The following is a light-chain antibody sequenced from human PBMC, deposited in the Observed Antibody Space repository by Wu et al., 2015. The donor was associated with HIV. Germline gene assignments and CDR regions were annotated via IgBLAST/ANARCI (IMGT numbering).Light chain of an antibody. CDR2: SAS. J-gene: IGKJ5*01. V-gene: IGKV3D-20*02. CDR1: QSVSSSY. CDR3: QQRSNWPPT. Sequence: EIVLTQSPGTLSLSPGERATVSCRASQSVSSSYLAWYQQKPGQAPRLLIYSASTRATGIPDRFSGSGSGTYFTLTITRLEPEDSAVYYCQQRSNWPPTFGQGTRLEIK.